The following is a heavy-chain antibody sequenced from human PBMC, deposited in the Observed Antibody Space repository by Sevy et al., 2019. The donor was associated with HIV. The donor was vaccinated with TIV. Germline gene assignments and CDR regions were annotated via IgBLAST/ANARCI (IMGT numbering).Heavy chain of an antibody. Sequence: GGSLRLSCAASGFTFSTYAMPWVRQAPGGGLEWVSVISGSGSSTYYADSVKGRFTNSRDNSKNTLFLQMNSLRADDTAVYYCAKDRVSGTYYSGDFDYWGQGTLVTVSS. CDR1: GFTFSTYA. CDR2: ISGSGSST. CDR3: AKDRVSGTYYSGDFDY. V-gene: IGHV3-23*01. J-gene: IGHJ4*02. D-gene: IGHD3-10*01.